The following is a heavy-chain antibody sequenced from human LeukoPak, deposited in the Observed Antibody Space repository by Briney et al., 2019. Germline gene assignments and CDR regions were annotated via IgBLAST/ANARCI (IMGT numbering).Heavy chain of an antibody. J-gene: IGHJ6*01. CDR3: TTNRPGGWFGELAV. Sequence: GGSLRLSCAASGFTFNYAWMSWVRRVPGKGLEWVGQTVSEIDGGTTDYATPVKGRFTISRDDSKSTLYLQMNSLKIEDTAVYYCTTNRPGGWFGELAVWGQGTTVTVSS. CDR1: GFTFNYAW. V-gene: IGHV3-15*04. CDR2: TVSEIDGGTT. D-gene: IGHD3-10*01.